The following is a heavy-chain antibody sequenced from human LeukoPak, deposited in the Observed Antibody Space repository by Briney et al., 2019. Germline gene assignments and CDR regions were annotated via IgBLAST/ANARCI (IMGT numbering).Heavy chain of an antibody. CDR1: GGSISSSSYY. CDR3: AREGGLRYFDWLFDYFDY. D-gene: IGHD3-9*01. J-gene: IGHJ4*02. Sequence: SETLSLTCTVSGGSISSSSYYWGWIRQPPGKGLEWIGSIYYSGSTYYNPSLKSRVTISVDTFKNQFSLKLSSVTAADTAVYYCAREGGLRYFDWLFDYFDYWGQGTLVTVSS. CDR2: IYYSGST. V-gene: IGHV4-39*02.